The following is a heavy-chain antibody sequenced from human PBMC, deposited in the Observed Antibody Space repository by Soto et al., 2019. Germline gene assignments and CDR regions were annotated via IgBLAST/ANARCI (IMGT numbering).Heavy chain of an antibody. Sequence: QVQLVQSGAEVKKPGASMKVSCKASGYTFTGHYIHWVRQAPGQGLEWMAWINPNSGVTNYAQKLQGWVTLTRDTSISTAYMELSRLRSDDTALYYCARAVVTTTPNFDYWGQGTLVTVSS. CDR2: INPNSGVT. V-gene: IGHV1-2*04. CDR3: ARAVVTTTPNFDY. J-gene: IGHJ4*02. CDR1: GYTFTGHY. D-gene: IGHD5-12*01.